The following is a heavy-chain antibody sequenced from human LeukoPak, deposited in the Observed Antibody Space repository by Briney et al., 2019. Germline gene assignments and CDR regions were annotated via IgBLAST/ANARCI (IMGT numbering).Heavy chain of an antibody. CDR2: ISGSGGST. CDR3: AKGGYSSGWYSDRGGHFDY. D-gene: IGHD6-19*01. CDR1: GFTFSSYA. J-gene: IGHJ4*02. Sequence: GGSLRLSCAASGFTFSSYAVSWVRQASGKGLVWVSAISGSGGSTYYADSVKGRFTISRDNSKNTLYLQMNSLRAEDTAVYYCAKGGYSSGWYSDRGGHFDYWGQGTLVTVSS. V-gene: IGHV3-23*01.